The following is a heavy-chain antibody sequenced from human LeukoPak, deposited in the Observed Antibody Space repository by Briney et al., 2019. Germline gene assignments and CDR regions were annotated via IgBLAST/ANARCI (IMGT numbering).Heavy chain of an antibody. V-gene: IGHV1-24*01. CDR3: ATGVGGSPDY. Sequence: ASVKVSCKVSGYTLTELSMHWVRQAPGKGLEWMGGFDTENGETIYAQKFHGRVTMTDDTSTDSAYMELSSLRSEDTAVYYCATGVGGSPDYWGQGTLVTVS. D-gene: IGHD2-15*01. J-gene: IGHJ4*02. CDR1: GYTLTELS. CDR2: FDTENGET.